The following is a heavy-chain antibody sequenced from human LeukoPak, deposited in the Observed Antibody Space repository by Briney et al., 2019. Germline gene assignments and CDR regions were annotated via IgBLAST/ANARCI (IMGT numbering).Heavy chain of an antibody. V-gene: IGHV1-46*01. CDR3: ARRGNQFDY. CDR2: IDPTDGAT. D-gene: IGHD1-14*01. J-gene: IGHJ4*02. CDR1: GYTFTMYY. Sequence: GASVKVSCKASGYTFTMYYVHWVRQAPGQVLEWMGVIDPTDGATTNAQRFQGRVTMTRDMSTTTVYMDLRSLRSEDTAVYYCARRGNQFDYWGQGTLVTVSS.